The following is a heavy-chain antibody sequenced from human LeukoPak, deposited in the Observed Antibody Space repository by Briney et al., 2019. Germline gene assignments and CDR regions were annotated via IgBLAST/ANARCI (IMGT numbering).Heavy chain of an antibody. J-gene: IGHJ6*03. CDR3: ARAGITMVRGVTVSYYYMDV. Sequence: ASVKVSCKASGYTFTSYGISWVRQAPGQGLEWMGWINPNSGGTNYAQKFQGRVTMTRDTSISTAYMELSRLRSDDTAVYYCARAGITMVRGVTVSYYYMDVWGKGTTVTISS. D-gene: IGHD3-10*01. V-gene: IGHV1-2*02. CDR1: GYTFTSYG. CDR2: INPNSGGT.